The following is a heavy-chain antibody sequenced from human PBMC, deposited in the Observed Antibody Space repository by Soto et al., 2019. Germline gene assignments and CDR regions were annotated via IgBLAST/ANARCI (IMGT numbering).Heavy chain of an antibody. D-gene: IGHD3-10*01. V-gene: IGHV3-33*01. CDR2: IWSDGSNQ. J-gene: IGHJ6*03. Sequence: QVQLVESGGGVVQPGGSMRLSCAASAFTFSRHGMHWVRQAPGKGLQWVGVIWSDGSNQRYAESVKGRFTISRDKSNNTRYLQMNSLRAEDTAGYYCARERTFGENNHNYRDVWGTGITVTVS. CDR3: ARERTFGENNHNYRDV. CDR1: AFTFSRHG.